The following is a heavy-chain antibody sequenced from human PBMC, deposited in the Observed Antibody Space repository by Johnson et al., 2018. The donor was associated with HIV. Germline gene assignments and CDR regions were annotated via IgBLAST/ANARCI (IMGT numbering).Heavy chain of an antibody. V-gene: IGHV3-43D*03. CDR2: ISWDGGST. Sequence: VYLVESGGVVVQPGGSLRLSCAASGFTFDDYAMHLVRQPPGKGLEWVSLISWDGGSTYYGDSVKGRFTISRDNSKNSLYLQMNSLRAEDTALYYCAKGGYSGSYFAFDIWGQGTMVTVSS. J-gene: IGHJ3*02. CDR1: GFTFDDYA. CDR3: AKGGYSGSYFAFDI. D-gene: IGHD1-26*01.